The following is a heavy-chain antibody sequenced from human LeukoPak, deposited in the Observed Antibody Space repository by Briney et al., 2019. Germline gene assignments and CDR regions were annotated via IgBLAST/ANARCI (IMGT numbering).Heavy chain of an antibody. CDR3: ARVGFGEYTGWDYYYYMDV. CDR2: IYYSGST. D-gene: IGHD3-10*01. V-gene: IGHV4-39*07. J-gene: IGHJ6*03. CDR1: GGSISSSSYY. Sequence: SETLSLTCTVSGGSISSSSYYWGWIRQPPGKGLEWIGSIYYSGSTYYNPSLKSRVTISVDTSKNQFSLKLSSVTAADTAVYYCARVGFGEYTGWDYYYYMDVWGKGTTVTVSS.